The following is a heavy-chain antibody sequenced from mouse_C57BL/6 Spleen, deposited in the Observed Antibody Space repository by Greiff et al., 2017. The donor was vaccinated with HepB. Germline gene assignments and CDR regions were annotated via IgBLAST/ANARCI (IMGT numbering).Heavy chain of an antibody. Sequence: QVQLQQPGAELVKPGASVKMSCKASGYTFTSYWITWVKQRPGQGLEWIGDIYPGSGSTNYNEKFKSKATLTVNSSSTTAYKQLSSLTSEDSADYCCASEDPTYYFDYWGQGTTLTVSS. CDR2: IYPGSGST. V-gene: IGHV1-55*01. J-gene: IGHJ2*01. CDR3: ASEDPTYYFDY. CDR1: GYTFTSYW.